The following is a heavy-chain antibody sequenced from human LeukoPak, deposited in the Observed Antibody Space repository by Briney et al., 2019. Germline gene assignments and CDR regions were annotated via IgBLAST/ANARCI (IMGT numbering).Heavy chain of an antibody. J-gene: IGHJ4*02. CDR1: GFTFRSYG. Sequence: GGSLRLSCAASGFTFRSYGMHWARQAPGEGLEWVAVIWYDGSNKNYADSVKGRFTISRDNSKNTLYLQMNSLRAEETAVYYCAKARSESGSYPDYWGQGTLVTVSS. V-gene: IGHV3-30*02. CDR2: IWYDGSNK. CDR3: AKARSESGSYPDY. D-gene: IGHD1-26*01.